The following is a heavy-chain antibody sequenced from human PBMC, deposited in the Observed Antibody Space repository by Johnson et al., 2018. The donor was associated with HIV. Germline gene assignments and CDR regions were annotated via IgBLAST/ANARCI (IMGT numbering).Heavy chain of an antibody. V-gene: IGHV3-66*01. CDR2: IYSGGST. CDR1: GFTVSSNY. J-gene: IGHJ3*02. Sequence: VQVVASGGGLAQPGGSLRLSCAASGFTVSSNYMSWVRQAPGKGLDWVSVIYSGGSTYYADSLKDRFTISRDNSKNTLYLQMNSLRAEDTAVYYCARDLRWSYDAFDIWGQGTMVTVSS. D-gene: IGHD5-24*01. CDR3: ARDLRWSYDAFDI.